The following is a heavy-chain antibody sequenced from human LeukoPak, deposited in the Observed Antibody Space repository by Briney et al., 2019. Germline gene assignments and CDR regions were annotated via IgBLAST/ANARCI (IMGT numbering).Heavy chain of an antibody. J-gene: IGHJ3*02. V-gene: IGHV1-2*02. CDR1: GYTFTGYY. D-gene: IGHD3-3*01. Sequence: ASVKVSCKASGYTFTGYYMHWVRQAPGQGLEWIGWINPNSGGTNYAQKFQGRVTMTRDTSISTAYMELSRLRSDDTAVYYCARVNGVVSDAFDIWGQGTMATVSS. CDR2: INPNSGGT. CDR3: ARVNGVVSDAFDI.